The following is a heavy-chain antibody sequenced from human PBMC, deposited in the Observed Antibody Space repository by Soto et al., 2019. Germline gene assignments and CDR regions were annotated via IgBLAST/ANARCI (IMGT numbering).Heavy chain of an antibody. CDR3: AVGGYNYGRPLDF. D-gene: IGHD5-18*01. Sequence: SETLSLTCSVSGGSVSSYHYNWIRQAPGQGLEWLGYIYHIGKTFYNTALTGRVSMSLDTSKNQSSLTLNTVTAADTGLYFCAVGGYNYGRPLDFWGQGTLVTVSS. V-gene: IGHV4-59*02. J-gene: IGHJ4*02. CDR1: GGSVSSYH. CDR2: IYHIGKT.